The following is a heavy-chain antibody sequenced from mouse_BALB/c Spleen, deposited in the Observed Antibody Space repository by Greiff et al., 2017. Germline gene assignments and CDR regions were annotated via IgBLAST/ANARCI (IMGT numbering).Heavy chain of an antibody. CDR2: ISSGSSTI. Sequence: EVQRVESGGGLVQPGGSRKLSCAASGFTFSSFGMHWVRQAPEKGLEWVAYISSGSSTIYYADTVKGRFTISRDNPKNTLFLQMTSLRSEDTAMYYCARDHYGSSTAWFAYWGQGTLVTVSA. D-gene: IGHD1-1*01. V-gene: IGHV5-17*02. J-gene: IGHJ3*01. CDR3: ARDHYGSSTAWFAY. CDR1: GFTFSSFG.